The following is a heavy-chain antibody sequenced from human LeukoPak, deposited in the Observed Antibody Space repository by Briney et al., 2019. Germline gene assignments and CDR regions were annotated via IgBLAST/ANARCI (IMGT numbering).Heavy chain of an antibody. V-gene: IGHV4-34*01. D-gene: IGHD6-6*01. J-gene: IGHJ6*03. CDR1: GGSFSGYY. Sequence: PSETLSLTCAVYGGSFSGYYWSWIRQPPGKGLEWIGEINHSGSTNYNPSLKSRVTISVDTSKNQFSLKLSSVTAADTAVYYCARRRGGGQLVPRPIYYYYYMDVWGKGTTVTVSS. CDR3: ARRRGGGQLVPRPIYYYYYMDV. CDR2: INHSGST.